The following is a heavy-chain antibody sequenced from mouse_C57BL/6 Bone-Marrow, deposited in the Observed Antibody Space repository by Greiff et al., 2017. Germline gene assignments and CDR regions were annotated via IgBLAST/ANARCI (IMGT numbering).Heavy chain of an antibody. CDR3: TPLAWFAY. CDR1: GFNIKDDY. V-gene: IGHV14-4*01. CDR2: IDPENGDT. Sequence: VLLQQSGAELVRPGASVKLSCTASGFNIKDDYMHWVKQRPEQGLEWIGWIDPENGDTESASKFQGKAAITADTSSNTAYLQLSSLTSEDTDGYYCTPLAWFAYWGQGTLVTVSA. J-gene: IGHJ3*01.